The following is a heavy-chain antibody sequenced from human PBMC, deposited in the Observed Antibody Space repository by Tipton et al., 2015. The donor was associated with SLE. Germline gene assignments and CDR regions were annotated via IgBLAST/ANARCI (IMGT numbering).Heavy chain of an antibody. CDR2: IFHSGNS. CDR3: ARSALRRVDLGRMDV. D-gene: IGHD5-12*01. CDR1: GGSINNDGYS. Sequence: LRLSCTVSGGSINNDGYSWSWIRQPPARGLEWIGYIFHSGNSYYNPSLKSRVTISLDTSKNQFSLNLTSVTAADTAIYYCARSALRRVDLGRMDVWGQGTTVTVSS. J-gene: IGHJ6*02. V-gene: IGHV4-30-2*01.